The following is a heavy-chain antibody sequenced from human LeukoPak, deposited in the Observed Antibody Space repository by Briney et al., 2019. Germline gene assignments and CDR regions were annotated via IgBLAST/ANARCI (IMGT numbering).Heavy chain of an antibody. V-gene: IGHV3-23*01. CDR3: AKDPTAWVVPAVPDWYFDL. J-gene: IGHJ2*01. D-gene: IGHD2-2*01. Sequence: PGGSLRLSCAASGFTFSSYAMSWVRQAPGKGLEWVSAISGSGGSTYYADSVKGRFTISRDNSKNTLYLQMNSLRAEDTAVYYCAKDPTAWVVPAVPDWYFDLWGRGTLVTVSS. CDR2: ISGSGGST. CDR1: GFTFSSYA.